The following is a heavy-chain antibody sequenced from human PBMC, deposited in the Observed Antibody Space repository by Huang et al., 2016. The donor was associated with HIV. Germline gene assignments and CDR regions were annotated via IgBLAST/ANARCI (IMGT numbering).Heavy chain of an antibody. V-gene: IGHV3-7*01. J-gene: IGHJ6*02. CDR3: ATKTAAMDI. CDR2: IKQDESEK. D-gene: IGHD1-7*01. Sequence: GGSIRLSCVGSTFTFGAYWMSWVRQSPGKGLEWVANIKQDESEKYYVESVKGRFNISRDNAKKGLFLEMNNVRVEDTATYYCATKTAAMDIWGQGTTVTVS. CDR1: TFTFGAYW.